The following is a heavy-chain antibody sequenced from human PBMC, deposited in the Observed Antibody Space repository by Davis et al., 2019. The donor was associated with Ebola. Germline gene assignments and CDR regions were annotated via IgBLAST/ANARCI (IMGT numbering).Heavy chain of an antibody. Sequence: PGGSLRLSCAASGFTFSSYAMSWVRQAPGKGLEWVSAISGSGGSTYYADSVKGRFTISRDNSENTLYLQMNSLRAEDTAVYYCARDMITFGGVILPSYYYYGMDVWGQGTTVTVSS. J-gene: IGHJ6*02. D-gene: IGHD3-16*02. CDR2: ISGSGGST. V-gene: IGHV3-23*01. CDR3: ARDMITFGGVILPSYYYYGMDV. CDR1: GFTFSSYA.